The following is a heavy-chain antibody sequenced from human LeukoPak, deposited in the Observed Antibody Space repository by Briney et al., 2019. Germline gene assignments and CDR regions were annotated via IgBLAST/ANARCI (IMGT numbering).Heavy chain of an antibody. D-gene: IGHD2-15*01. CDR2: ISGSGGST. CDR1: GFTFSTYA. Sequence: GGSLRLSCAASGFTFSTYAMSWVRQAPGKGLEWVSGISGSGGSTSYADSVKGRFTISRDNSKNTLYLQMNSLRAEDTAVYYCAAPILSGTFDIWGQGTMVTVSS. J-gene: IGHJ3*02. CDR3: AAPILSGTFDI. V-gene: IGHV3-23*01.